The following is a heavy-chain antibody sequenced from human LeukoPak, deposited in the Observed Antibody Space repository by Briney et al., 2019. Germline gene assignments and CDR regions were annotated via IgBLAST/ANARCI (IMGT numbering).Heavy chain of an antibody. Sequence: SETLSLTCTVSAGSISSRSYYWGWIRQPPGKGLAWIGRIYCNGSTYYNPCLYLRGTISVDTSNNQISLKVTSVTAADTAVYYCARHRVGDYGLYYFDYWGQGTLVTVSS. D-gene: IGHD4-17*01. CDR1: AGSISSRSYY. CDR3: ARHRVGDYGLYYFDY. CDR2: IYCNGST. V-gene: IGHV4-39*01. J-gene: IGHJ4*02.